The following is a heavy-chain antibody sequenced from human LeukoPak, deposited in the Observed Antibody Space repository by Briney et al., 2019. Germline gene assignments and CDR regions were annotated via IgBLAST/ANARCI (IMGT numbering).Heavy chain of an antibody. CDR1: GFTFSSYA. D-gene: IGHD5-12*01. CDR3: AKHSGYYERVFDY. V-gene: IGHV3-23*01. CDR2: ISGSGGST. J-gene: IGHJ4*02. Sequence: PGGSLRLSCAASGFTFSSYAMSWVRQAPGKGLEWVSAISGSGGSTYYANSVKGRFTISRDNSKNTLYLQMNSLRAEDTAVYYCAKHSGYYERVFDYWGQGTLVTVSS.